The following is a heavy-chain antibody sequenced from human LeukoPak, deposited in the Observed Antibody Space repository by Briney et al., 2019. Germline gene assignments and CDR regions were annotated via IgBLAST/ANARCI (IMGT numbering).Heavy chain of an antibody. J-gene: IGHJ4*02. Sequence: PSETLSLTCTVSGGSISSYYWHWIRQPPGKGLEWIGYLYYSGNTYYNPSLKRRVTMSVDTSKNQFSLKLSSVTAADTAVYFCARAAYCGGDCYYYFDYWGQGTLVTVSS. CDR1: GGSISSYY. CDR2: LYYSGNT. V-gene: IGHV4-59*01. D-gene: IGHD2-21*02. CDR3: ARAAYCGGDCYYYFDY.